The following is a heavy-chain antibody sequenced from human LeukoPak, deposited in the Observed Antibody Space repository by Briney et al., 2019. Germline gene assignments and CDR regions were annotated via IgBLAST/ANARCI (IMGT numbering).Heavy chain of an antibody. CDR1: GYTFTNYG. CDR2: INPNTGVT. D-gene: IGHD3-10*01. CDR3: ARRDYYGTGSYQWYFDL. J-gene: IGHJ2*01. V-gene: IGHV1-2*02. Sequence: ASVKVSCKASGYTFTNYGISWVRQAPGQGLEWMGWINPNTGVTNYAQKFQGRVTMTRDASISTANMELSRLRSDDTAVYYCARRDYYGTGSYQWYFDLWGRGTLVTVSS.